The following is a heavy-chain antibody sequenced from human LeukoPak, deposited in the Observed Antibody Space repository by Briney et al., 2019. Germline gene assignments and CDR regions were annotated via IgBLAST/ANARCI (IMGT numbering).Heavy chain of an antibody. CDR2: IIPIFGTA. J-gene: IGHJ3*02. CDR3: ARSIVVVPAAIFDI. CDR1: GGTFSSYA. D-gene: IGHD2-2*01. V-gene: IGHV1-69*13. Sequence: SVKVSCKASGGTFSSYAISWVRQAPGQGHEWMGGIIPIFGTANYAQKFQGRVTITADESTSTAYMELSSLRSEDTAVYYCARSIVVVPAAIFDIWGQGTMVTVSS.